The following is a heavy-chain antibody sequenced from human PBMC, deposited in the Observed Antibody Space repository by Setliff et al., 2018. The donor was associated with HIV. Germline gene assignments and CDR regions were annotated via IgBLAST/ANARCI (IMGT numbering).Heavy chain of an antibody. Sequence: SVKVSCKASGGTFSSYAISWVRQAPGQGLEWMGGIIPIFGTANYAQKFQGRVTITADESTSTAYMELSSLRSEDTAVYYCAREGAAAGLYLDYWGQGTLVTVSS. CDR3: AREGAAAGLYLDY. CDR1: GGTFSSYA. D-gene: IGHD6-13*01. J-gene: IGHJ4*02. V-gene: IGHV1-69*13. CDR2: IIPIFGTA.